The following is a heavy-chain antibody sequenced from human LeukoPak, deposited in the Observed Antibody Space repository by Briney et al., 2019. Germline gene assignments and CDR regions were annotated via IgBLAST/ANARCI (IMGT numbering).Heavy chain of an antibody. CDR3: ARASPEGYYDSKPYYYYYYYMDV. Sequence: ASVKVSCKASGGTFSSYAISWVRQAPGQGLEWMGRIIPIFGTANYAQKFQVRVTITTDESTSTAYMELSSLRSEDTAVYYCARASPEGYYDSKPYYYYYYYMDVWGKGTTVTVSS. CDR2: IIPIFGTA. D-gene: IGHD3-22*01. CDR1: GGTFSSYA. V-gene: IGHV1-69*05. J-gene: IGHJ6*03.